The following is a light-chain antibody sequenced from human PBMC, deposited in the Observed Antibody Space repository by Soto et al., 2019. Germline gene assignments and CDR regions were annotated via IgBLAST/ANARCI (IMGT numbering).Light chain of an antibody. Sequence: DIQMTQSPSSLSASVGDIFTITCQASQDISNHLNWYQQKPGRAPKLLIYDASNLVTGVPSRFSGSGSGTDFTFTITSLQPEDIATYYCQQYDTLPVTVGQGTKLEIK. CDR1: QDISNH. J-gene: IGKJ2*01. CDR2: DAS. V-gene: IGKV1-33*01. CDR3: QQYDTLPVT.